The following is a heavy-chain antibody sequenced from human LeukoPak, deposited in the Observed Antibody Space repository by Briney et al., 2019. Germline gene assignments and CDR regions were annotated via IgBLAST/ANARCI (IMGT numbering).Heavy chain of an antibody. CDR3: ARLYYYDSSGYYYTFDY. J-gene: IGHJ4*02. CDR1: GGSISSYY. CDR2: VYYSGST. Sequence: SETLSLTCTVSGGSISSYYWSWIRQPPGKGLEWIGYVYYSGSTNYNPSLKSRVTMSVDTSKNQFSLKLSSVTAADTAVYYCARLYYYDSSGYYYTFDYWGQGTLVTVSS. V-gene: IGHV4-59*08. D-gene: IGHD3-22*01.